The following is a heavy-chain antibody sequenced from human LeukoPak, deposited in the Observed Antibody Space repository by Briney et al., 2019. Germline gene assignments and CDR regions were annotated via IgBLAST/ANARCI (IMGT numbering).Heavy chain of an antibody. CDR2: IYTSGST. Sequence: KPSETPSLTCTVSGGSISSYYWSWIRQPAGKGLEWIGRIYTSGSTNYNPSLKSRVTMSVDTSKNQFSLKLSSVTAADTAVYYCARDRVGYGPYNWFDPWGQGTLVTVSS. CDR1: GGSISSYY. CDR3: ARDRVGYGPYNWFDP. D-gene: IGHD5-12*01. V-gene: IGHV4-4*07. J-gene: IGHJ5*02.